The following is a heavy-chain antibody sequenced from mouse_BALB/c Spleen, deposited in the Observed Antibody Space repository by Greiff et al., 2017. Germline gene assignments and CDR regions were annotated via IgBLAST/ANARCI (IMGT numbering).Heavy chain of an antibody. CDR2: ISYSGST. CDR3: ARVWLLGYFDV. J-gene: IGHJ1*01. V-gene: IGHV3-2*02. CDR1: GYSITSDYA. Sequence: EVKLQESGPGLVKPSQSLSLTCTVTGYSITSDYAWNWIRQFPGNKLEWMGYISYSGSTSYNPSLKSRISITRDTSKNQFFLQLNSVTTEDTATYYCARVWLLGYFDVWGAGTTVTVSS. D-gene: IGHD2-3*01.